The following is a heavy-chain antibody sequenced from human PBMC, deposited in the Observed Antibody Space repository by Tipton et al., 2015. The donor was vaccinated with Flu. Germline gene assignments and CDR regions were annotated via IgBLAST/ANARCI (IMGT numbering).Heavy chain of an antibody. J-gene: IGHJ5*02. Sequence: GLVKPSETLSLTCAVYGGSFSGYYWSWIRQPPGKGLEWIGEINHSGSTNYNPSLKSRVTISVDTSKNQFSLKLSSVTAADTAVYYCARDHLNSYYYDSSGYPHLGRIWFDPWGQGTLVPVSS. CDR1: GGSFSGYY. CDR3: ARDHLNSYYYDSSGYPHLGRIWFDP. V-gene: IGHV4-34*01. D-gene: IGHD3-22*01. CDR2: INHSGST.